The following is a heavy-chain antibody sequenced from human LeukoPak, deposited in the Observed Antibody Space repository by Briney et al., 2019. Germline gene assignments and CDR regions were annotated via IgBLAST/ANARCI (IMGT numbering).Heavy chain of an antibody. D-gene: IGHD3-22*01. CDR2: ISSSGSTI. CDR3: AKDLGSSGYYYGFDY. J-gene: IGHJ4*02. CDR1: GFSFSSYS. Sequence: GGSLRLSCTASGFSFSSYSMSWVRQPPGKGLEWVSYISSSGSTIYYADSVKGRFTISRDNAKNSLYLQMNSLRAEDTAVYYCAKDLGSSGYYYGFDYWGQGTLVTVSS. V-gene: IGHV3-11*01.